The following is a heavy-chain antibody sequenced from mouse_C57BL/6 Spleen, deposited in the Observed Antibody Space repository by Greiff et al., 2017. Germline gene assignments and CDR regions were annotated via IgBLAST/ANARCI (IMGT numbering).Heavy chain of an antibody. CDR3: ARSNWAAWFAY. CDR2: INPNNGGT. Sequence: EVQLQQSGPELVKPGASVKISCKASGYTFTDYYMNWVKQSHGKSLEWIGDINPNNGGTSYNQKFKGKATLTVDKSSSTAYMELRSLTSEDSAVYYCARSNWAAWFAYGGQGTLVTVSA. CDR1: GYTFTDYY. J-gene: IGHJ3*01. D-gene: IGHD4-1*01. V-gene: IGHV1-26*01.